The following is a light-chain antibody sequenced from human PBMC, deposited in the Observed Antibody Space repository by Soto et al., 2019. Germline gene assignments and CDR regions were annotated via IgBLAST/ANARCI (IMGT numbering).Light chain of an antibody. CDR3: NSYTTSYTYV. CDR2: EVR. Sequence: QAVLTQPASVSGSPAQSITISCTGTSSDVGTYNRVSWYQQPPGTAPKLIIYEVRNRPSGVSNRFSGSKSGNTAYLTISGLQAEDEADYFCNSYTTSYTYVFGTGTKVTVL. CDR1: SSDVGTYNR. J-gene: IGLJ1*01. V-gene: IGLV2-14*01.